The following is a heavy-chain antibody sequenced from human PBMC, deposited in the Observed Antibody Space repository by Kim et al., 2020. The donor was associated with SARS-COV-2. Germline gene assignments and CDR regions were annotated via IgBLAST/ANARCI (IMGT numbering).Heavy chain of an antibody. J-gene: IGHJ4*02. V-gene: IGHV3-30*02. Sequence: YVDSLKGRFTISRYNSKNMLYLQMNSLRAEDTAVYYCAKSRVTSSASSDYWGQGTLVTVSS. CDR3: AKSRVTSSASSDY. D-gene: IGHD2-2*01.